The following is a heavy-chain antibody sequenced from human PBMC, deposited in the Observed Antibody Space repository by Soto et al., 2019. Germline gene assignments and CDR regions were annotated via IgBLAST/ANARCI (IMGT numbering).Heavy chain of an antibody. CDR1: GYTFTSYA. Sequence: GASVKVSCKASGYTFTSYAMHWVRQAPGQGLEWMGWISAYNGNTNYAQKLQGRVTMTTDTSTGTAYMELRSLRSDDTAVYYCARAEWELLGWFDPWGQGTLVTVSS. V-gene: IGHV1-18*01. D-gene: IGHD1-26*01. J-gene: IGHJ5*02. CDR2: ISAYNGNT. CDR3: ARAEWELLGWFDP.